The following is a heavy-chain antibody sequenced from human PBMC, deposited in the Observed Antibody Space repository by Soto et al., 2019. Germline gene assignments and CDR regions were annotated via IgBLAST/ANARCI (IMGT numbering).Heavy chain of an antibody. CDR2: ISSSSSYI. CDR3: ARAVGEVSDSSGYPYYFDY. Sequence: EVQLVESGGGLVKPGGSLRLSCAASGFTFSSYSMNWVRQAPGKGLEWVSSISSSSSYIYYADSVKGRFTISRDNAKNSLYLQMNSLRAEDTAVYYCARAVGEVSDSSGYPYYFDYWGQGTLVTVSS. V-gene: IGHV3-21*01. D-gene: IGHD3-22*01. CDR1: GFTFSSYS. J-gene: IGHJ4*02.